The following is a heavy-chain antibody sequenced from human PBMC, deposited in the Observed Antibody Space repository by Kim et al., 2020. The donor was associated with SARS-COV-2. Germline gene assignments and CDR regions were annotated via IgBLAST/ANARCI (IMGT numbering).Heavy chain of an antibody. CDR1: GFTFSSYG. J-gene: IGHJ4*01. CDR3: AKGGSGCFDWSSALYY. CDR2: ISYDGSNK. V-gene: IGHV3-30*18. Sequence: GGSLRLSCAASGFTFSSYGMHWVRQAPGKGLEWVAVISYDGSNKYYADSVKGRFTISRDNSKNTLYLQMNSLRAEDTAVYYCAKGGSGCFDWSSALYYWG. D-gene: IGHD3-9*01.